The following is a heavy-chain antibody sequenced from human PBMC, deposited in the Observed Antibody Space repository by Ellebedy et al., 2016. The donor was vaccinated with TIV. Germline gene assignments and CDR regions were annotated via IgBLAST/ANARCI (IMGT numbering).Heavy chain of an antibody. CDR2: VSSSSSAI. Sequence: PGGSLRLSCAASGFTVRSNSMTWVRQAPGKGLEWISAVSSSSSAIFYADSVKGRFSISRDNARNSLYLQMNTLRDEDTAVYYCTRARAYSNGWYYPDFWGQGTLVAVSS. CDR3: TRARAYSNGWYYPDF. D-gene: IGHD6-19*01. J-gene: IGHJ4*02. CDR1: GFTVRSNS. V-gene: IGHV3-48*02.